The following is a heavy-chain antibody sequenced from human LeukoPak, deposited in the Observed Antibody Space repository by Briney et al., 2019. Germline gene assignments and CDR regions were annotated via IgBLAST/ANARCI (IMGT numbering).Heavy chain of an antibody. CDR3: ARDSEYSYGNRRGAFDI. Sequence: SETLSLTCTVSGYSISSGYYWGWIRQPPGKGLEWLGSIYHSGSTYYNPSLKSRVTISVDTSKNQFSLKLSSVTAAGTAVYYCARDSEYSYGNRRGAFDIWGQGTMVTVSS. CDR1: GYSISSGYY. V-gene: IGHV4-38-2*02. CDR2: IYHSGST. J-gene: IGHJ3*02. D-gene: IGHD5-18*01.